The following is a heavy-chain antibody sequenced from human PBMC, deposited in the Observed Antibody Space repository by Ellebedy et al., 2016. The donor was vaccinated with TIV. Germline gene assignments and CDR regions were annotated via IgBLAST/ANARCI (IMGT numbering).Heavy chain of an antibody. CDR2: ISTYNGKT. CDR1: GYRFDSYA. J-gene: IGHJ4*02. CDR3: ARVSAVTAHFDH. Sequence: AASVKVSCKASGYRFDSYALSWVREVPGQGLAGMGWISTYNGKTNYAQNFQGRVTLTTDTSTSTAYMELRSLTSDDTAVYFCARVSAVTAHFDHWGQGSLVIVSS. V-gene: IGHV1-18*01. D-gene: IGHD2-21*02.